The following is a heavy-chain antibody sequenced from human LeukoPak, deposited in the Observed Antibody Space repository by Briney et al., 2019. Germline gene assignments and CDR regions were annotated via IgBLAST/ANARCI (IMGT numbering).Heavy chain of an antibody. D-gene: IGHD3-10*01. CDR2: INPNSGGT. Sequence: ASVKVSCKASGYTFTGYYMHWVRQAPGQGLEWMGWINPNSGGTNYAQKFQGRVTMTRDTSISTAYMELSRLRSDDTAVYYCARFRAVIDYLIDYWGQGTLVIVSS. V-gene: IGHV1-2*02. J-gene: IGHJ4*02. CDR3: ARFRAVIDYLIDY. CDR1: GYTFTGYY.